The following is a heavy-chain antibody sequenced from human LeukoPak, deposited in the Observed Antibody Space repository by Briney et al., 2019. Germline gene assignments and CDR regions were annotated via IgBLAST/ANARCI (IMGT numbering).Heavy chain of an antibody. CDR1: GFTFSSYW. J-gene: IGHJ4*02. Sequence: GGSLRLSCAASGFTFSSYWMHWVRQAPGKGLVWVSRINGDGSTTSYADSVKGRFTISRDNAKNTVYLQMSSLRAEDTAVYYCARSWASSWYWFDYWGQGTLVTVSS. CDR2: INGDGSTT. D-gene: IGHD6-13*01. V-gene: IGHV3-74*01. CDR3: ARSWASSWYWFDY.